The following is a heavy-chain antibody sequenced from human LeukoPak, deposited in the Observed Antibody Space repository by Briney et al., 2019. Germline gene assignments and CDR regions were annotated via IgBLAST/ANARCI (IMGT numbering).Heavy chain of an antibody. D-gene: IGHD3-3*01. CDR2: IKSDGTGI. CDR1: AFTFSNYW. V-gene: IGHV3-74*01. CDR3: VRGQTIDY. J-gene: IGHJ4*02. Sequence: PGGSLTLSCTTSAFTFSNYWTYWVRQAPGKGLMWVSRIKSDGTGITYTDSVEGRFTISRDNAKNTLYLQMNSLRDEDTAVYYCVRGQTIDYWGQGTLVTVSS.